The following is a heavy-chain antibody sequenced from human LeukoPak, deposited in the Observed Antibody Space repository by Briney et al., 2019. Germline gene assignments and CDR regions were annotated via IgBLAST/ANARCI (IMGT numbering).Heavy chain of an antibody. V-gene: IGHV4-59*01. CDR1: GGSISSYY. Sequence: PSETLSLTCTVSGGSISSYYWSWIRQPPGKGLEWIGYIYYSGSTNYNPSLKSRLTISVDTSKNQFSLKLSSVTAADTAVYYCARVSGYDWESFYDYWGQGTLVTASS. D-gene: IGHD5-12*01. J-gene: IGHJ4*02. CDR2: IYYSGST. CDR3: ARVSGYDWESFYDY.